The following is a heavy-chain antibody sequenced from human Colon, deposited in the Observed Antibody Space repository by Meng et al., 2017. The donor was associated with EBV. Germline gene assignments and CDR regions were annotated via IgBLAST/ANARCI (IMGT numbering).Heavy chain of an antibody. Sequence: QVLRQRLGAGLLKPSETLSLTCTVNGGSFSGYVWSWVRQPPGKGMEWIGEVSHPGSANYNPSLKSRVTISVDASEKQFSLRLTSVTAADSAVYYCARVPTTGYKDHWGQGTLVTVSS. CDR2: VSHPGSA. V-gene: IGHV4-34*01. D-gene: IGHD3-9*01. J-gene: IGHJ4*02. CDR1: GGSFSGYV. CDR3: ARVPTTGYKDH.